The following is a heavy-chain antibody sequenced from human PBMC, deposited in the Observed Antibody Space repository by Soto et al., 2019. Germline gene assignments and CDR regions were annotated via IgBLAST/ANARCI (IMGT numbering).Heavy chain of an antibody. D-gene: IGHD4-4*01. V-gene: IGHV3-21*01. CDR2: ISGSLGYV. J-gene: IGHJ4*02. CDR3: AREGVHNYNEYNLDN. Sequence: PGGSLRLSCAASGSIFSTYSMHWVRQAPGKGLEWVSSISGSLGYVHYADSVKGRFTVSRDNIGTSLYLQMNSLRAEDTAVYYCAREGVHNYNEYNLDNWGLGTLVTVSS. CDR1: GSIFSTYS.